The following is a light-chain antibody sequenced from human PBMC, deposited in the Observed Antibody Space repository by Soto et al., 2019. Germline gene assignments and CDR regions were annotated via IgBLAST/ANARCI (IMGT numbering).Light chain of an antibody. Sequence: DIQMAQSPSTLSASLGDRVTITCRASDNIHRWLAWYQQKPGQAPRLLIYDTSTLKSGVPSRFSGSGSGTEFILTIANLQPDDFGTYFCQQYNSYPWTFGQGTKV. CDR3: QQYNSYPWT. CDR2: DTS. J-gene: IGKJ1*01. CDR1: DNIHRW. V-gene: IGKV1-5*01.